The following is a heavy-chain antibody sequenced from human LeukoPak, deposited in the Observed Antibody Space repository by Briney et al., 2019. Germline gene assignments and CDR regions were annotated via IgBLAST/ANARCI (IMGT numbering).Heavy chain of an antibody. CDR1: GFTFSSYA. D-gene: IGHD5-12*01. V-gene: IGHV3-20*04. J-gene: IGHJ4*02. CDR3: ARGKYSGYDIDY. CDR2: ISWNSGSI. Sequence: GGSLRLSCAASGFTFSSYAMSWVRQAPGKGLEWVSGISWNSGSIGYADSVKGRFTISRDNAKNSLYLQMNSLRAEDTAVYYCARGKYSGYDIDYWGQGTLVTVSS.